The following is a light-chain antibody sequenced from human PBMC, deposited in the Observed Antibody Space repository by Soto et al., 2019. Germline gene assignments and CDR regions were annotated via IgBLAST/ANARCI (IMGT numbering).Light chain of an antibody. V-gene: IGLV2-14*01. CDR3: SSYKFSTSLRV. Sequence: QSALTQPASVSGSPGQSITLSCAGTINDIGSYNYVSWFQQHPGKAPKLIIYEVTHRPSGISTRFSGSKSGNTASLTISGVQAEDEAVYYCSSYKFSTSLRVFGGGTKLTVL. J-gene: IGLJ3*02. CDR1: INDIGSYNY. CDR2: EVT.